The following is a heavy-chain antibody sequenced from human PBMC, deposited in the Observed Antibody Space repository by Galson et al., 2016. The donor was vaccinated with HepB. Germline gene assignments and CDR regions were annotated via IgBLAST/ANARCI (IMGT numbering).Heavy chain of an antibody. CDR3: ARANTVGIYYYGMDV. CDR2: INPSGGTT. J-gene: IGHJ6*02. D-gene: IGHD1-26*01. CDR1: GYTFTSYH. V-gene: IGHV1-46*01. Sequence: SVKVSCKASGYTFTSYHIHWVRHAPGQGLEWMGLINPSGGTTTYARKFQDRVSMTRDTSTSTVYMHLSSLRSEDTAVYYCARANTVGIYYYGMDVWGQVTTVTVSS.